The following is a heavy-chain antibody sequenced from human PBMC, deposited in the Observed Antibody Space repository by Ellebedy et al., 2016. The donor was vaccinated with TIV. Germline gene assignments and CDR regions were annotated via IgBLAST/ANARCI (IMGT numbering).Heavy chain of an antibody. Sequence: GESLKISCKGSGYSFSTFWVIWVRQRPGKGLASLGRIDPSDSYTNYSPSFQGHVTMSADTSISTAYLEWSSLKASDTAIYYCARYSGSYGGYDYWGQGTLVTVSS. D-gene: IGHD1-26*01. CDR2: IDPSDSYT. CDR1: GYSFSTFW. V-gene: IGHV5-10-1*01. CDR3: ARYSGSYGGYDY. J-gene: IGHJ4*02.